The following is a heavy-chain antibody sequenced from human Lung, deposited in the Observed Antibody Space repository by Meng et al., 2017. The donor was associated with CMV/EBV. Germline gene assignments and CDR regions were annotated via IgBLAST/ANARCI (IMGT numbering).Heavy chain of an antibody. D-gene: IGHD6-19*01. CDR2: ISGSGGST. CDR1: GFTFSSYA. J-gene: IGHJ4*02. Sequence: ESLKISCAASGFTFSSYAMSWVRQAPGKGLKWVSAISGSGGSTYYADSVKGRFTISRDNSKNTLYLQMNSLRAEDTAVYYCAKEPIAVAGTGDYFDYWGQGTXVTVSS. V-gene: IGHV3-23*01. CDR3: AKEPIAVAGTGDYFDY.